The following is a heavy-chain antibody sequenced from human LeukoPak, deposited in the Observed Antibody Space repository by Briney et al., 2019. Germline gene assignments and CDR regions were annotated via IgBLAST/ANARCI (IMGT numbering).Heavy chain of an antibody. CDR1: GYTFTGYY. CDR3: ARDNSDIVVVPWFDP. D-gene: IGHD2-2*01. J-gene: IGHJ5*02. Sequence: ASVKVSCKASGYTFTGYYMHWVRQAPGQGLEWMGWINPNSGGTNYAQKFQGRVTTTRDTSISTAYMELSRLRSDDTAVYYCARDNSDIVVVPWFDPWGQGTLVTVSS. V-gene: IGHV1-2*02. CDR2: INPNSGGT.